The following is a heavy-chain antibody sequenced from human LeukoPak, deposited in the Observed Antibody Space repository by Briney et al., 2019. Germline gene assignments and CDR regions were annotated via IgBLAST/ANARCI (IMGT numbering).Heavy chain of an antibody. J-gene: IGHJ5*02. Sequence: SETLSFTGVFKGGSSSGYYWSWIRKPPGKGLDWIGEIIHSGSTNYNPSLKSRVTISVDTSKNQFSLKLSSVTAADTAVYYCARRTMVRGVFSLSSRTFDPWGQGTLVTVSS. CDR3: ARRTMVRGVFSLSSRTFDP. V-gene: IGHV4-34*12. D-gene: IGHD3-10*01. CDR2: IIHSGST. CDR1: GGSSSGYY.